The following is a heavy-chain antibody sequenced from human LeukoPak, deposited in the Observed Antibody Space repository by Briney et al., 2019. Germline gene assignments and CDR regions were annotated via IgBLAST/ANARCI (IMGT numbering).Heavy chain of an antibody. Sequence: PGGSLRLSCAASGITFSSYSMNWVRQAPGKGLEWVSSISSSSYIYYADSVKGRFTISRDNAKNSLYLQMNSLRAEDTVVYYCAGDLGGVGELSLGDWGQGTLVTVSS. CDR3: AGDLGGVGELSLGD. J-gene: IGHJ4*02. D-gene: IGHD3-10*01. V-gene: IGHV3-21*01. CDR1: GITFSSYS. CDR2: ISSSSYI.